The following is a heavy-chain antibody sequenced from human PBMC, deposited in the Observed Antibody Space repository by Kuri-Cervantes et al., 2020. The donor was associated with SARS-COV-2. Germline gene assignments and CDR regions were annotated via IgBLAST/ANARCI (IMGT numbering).Heavy chain of an antibody. CDR1: GYTFTSYY. V-gene: IGHV1-46*01. D-gene: IGHD2-2*02. CDR3: ARGCSSTSCYTDVYYYYGMDV. Sequence: ASVKVSCKASGYTFTSYYMHWVRQAPGQGLEWMGIINPSGGSTGYAQKFQGRVTMTRDTSTSTVYMELSSLRSEDTAVYYCARGCSSTSCYTDVYYYYGMDVWGQGTTVTVSS. CDR2: INPSGGST. J-gene: IGHJ6*02.